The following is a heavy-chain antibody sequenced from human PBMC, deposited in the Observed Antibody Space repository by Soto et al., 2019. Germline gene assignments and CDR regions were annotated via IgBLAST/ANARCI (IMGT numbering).Heavy chain of an antibody. CDR1: GDSISSSTYY. D-gene: IGHD3-10*01. J-gene: IGHJ5*02. V-gene: IGHV4-61*01. CDR2: IYYSGST. Sequence: SETLSLTCTVSGDSISSSTYYWSWIRQPPGKGLEWIGYIYYSGSTNYNPSLKSRVTISVDTSKNQFSLKLSSVTAADTAVYYCARGPSWFGEPNNWFDPWGQGTLVTVSS. CDR3: ARGPSWFGEPNNWFDP.